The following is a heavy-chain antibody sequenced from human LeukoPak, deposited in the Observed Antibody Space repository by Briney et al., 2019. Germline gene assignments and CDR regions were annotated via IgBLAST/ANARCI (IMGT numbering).Heavy chain of an antibody. CDR1: GFTFSSYT. J-gene: IGHJ5*02. D-gene: IGHD6-13*01. Sequence: GGSLRLSCAASGFTFSSYTMNWVRQAPGKGLEWVSSITSSSRYIYSADSLKSRFTISRDNAKTSLYLKFNSLRAQNTALYSCARDSSMMGGGAGTSWCFDRWGQGALVTVSS. CDR2: ITSSSRYI. CDR3: ARDSSMMGGGAGTSWCFDR. V-gene: IGHV3-21*01.